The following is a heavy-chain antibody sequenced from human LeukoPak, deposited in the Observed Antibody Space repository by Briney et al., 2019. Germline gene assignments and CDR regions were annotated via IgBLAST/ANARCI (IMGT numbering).Heavy chain of an antibody. V-gene: IGHV4-59*01. D-gene: IGHD6-19*01. Sequence: PSETLSLTCTVSGGSISSYYCSWVRQPPGKGPEWIGYIYKSGSTKYNPSLRSRVTISGDTSKNQFSLKLSSVTAADTAVYYCASSTGWPSFDNWGQGTLITVSS. CDR1: GGSISSYY. CDR2: IYKSGST. CDR3: ASSTGWPSFDN. J-gene: IGHJ4*02.